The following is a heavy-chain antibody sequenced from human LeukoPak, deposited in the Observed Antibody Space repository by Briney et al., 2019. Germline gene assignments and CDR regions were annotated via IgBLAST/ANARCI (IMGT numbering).Heavy chain of an antibody. CDR3: ARGNFSGLQH. CDR2: IYYSGST. D-gene: IGHD3-10*01. Sequence: SETLSLTCAVSGGSISSGGYSWSWIRQPPGKGLEWIGYIYYSGSTYYNPSLKSRVTISVDTSKNQFSLKLSSVTAADTAVYYCARGNFSGLQHWGQGTLVTVSS. CDR1: GGSISSGGYS. J-gene: IGHJ1*01. V-gene: IGHV4-30-4*07.